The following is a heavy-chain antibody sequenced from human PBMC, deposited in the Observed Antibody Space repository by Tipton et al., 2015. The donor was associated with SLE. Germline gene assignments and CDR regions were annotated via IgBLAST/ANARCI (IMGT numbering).Heavy chain of an antibody. J-gene: IGHJ2*01. Sequence: TLSLTCTVSGGSISSGTSFWGWIRQPPGKGLEWIGNIYYTGNNYYNSSLKSRLTISVDTSKNQFSLKLTSVTTADTAMYYCAKADGVVGGQVPYWYFDLWGRGTLVTVSS. V-gene: IGHV4-39*07. CDR1: GGSISSGTSF. CDR2: IYYTGNN. CDR3: AKADGVVGGQVPYWYFDL. D-gene: IGHD1-26*01.